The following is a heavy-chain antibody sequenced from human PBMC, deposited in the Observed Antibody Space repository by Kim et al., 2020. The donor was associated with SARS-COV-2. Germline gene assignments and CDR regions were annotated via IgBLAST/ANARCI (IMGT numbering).Heavy chain of an antibody. Sequence: ASVKVSCKASGYSFTSYSVHWARQAPGQGLEWMAWINAGNGNTISSQRFHDRITITIDTYASTSYMELSSLRSEDTAIYYCARSPATRDGWFDPWGQGTL. CDR3: ARSPATRDGWFDP. CDR1: GYSFTSYS. V-gene: IGHV1-3*01. D-gene: IGHD2-21*02. J-gene: IGHJ5*02. CDR2: INAGNGNT.